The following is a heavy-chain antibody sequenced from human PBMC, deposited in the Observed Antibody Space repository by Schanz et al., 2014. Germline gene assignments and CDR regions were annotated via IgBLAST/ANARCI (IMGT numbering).Heavy chain of an antibody. V-gene: IGHV3-7*03. J-gene: IGHJ4*02. D-gene: IGHD5-12*01. CDR3: ARDPNSVNELDY. CDR1: GFTFSDYC. CDR2: IKGDSSVK. Sequence: VQLVESGGGLVKPGGSLRLSCAASGFTFSDYCMVWIRQAPGKGLEWVANIKGDSSVKAYVDSVRGRFTLSRDNVKNSVYLQMNSLRVEDTAVYYCARDPNSVNELDYWGQGTLVTVSS.